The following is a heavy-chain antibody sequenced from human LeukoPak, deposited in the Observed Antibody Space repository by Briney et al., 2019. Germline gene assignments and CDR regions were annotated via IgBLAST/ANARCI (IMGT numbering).Heavy chain of an antibody. CDR3: ARGSYYYDSSGYLDYFDY. CDR2: INPSGGST. J-gene: IGHJ4*02. Sequence: ASVKVSCKASGYTFTSYYMHWVRQAPGQGLEWMGIINPSGGSTSYAQKFQGRVTMTRDTSTSTAYMELRSLRSDDTAVYYCARGSYYYDSSGYLDYFDYWGQGTLVTVSS. D-gene: IGHD3-22*01. V-gene: IGHV1-46*01. CDR1: GYTFTSYY.